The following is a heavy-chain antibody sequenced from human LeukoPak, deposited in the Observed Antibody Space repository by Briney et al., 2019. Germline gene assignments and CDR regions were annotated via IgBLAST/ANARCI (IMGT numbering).Heavy chain of an antibody. J-gene: IGHJ3*02. Sequence: GGSLRLCFAASGFTFCCYGMHWVRQAPGKGLEWVAVIWYDGSNKNYADSVKGRFTISRDNSKNTLYLQMNSLRAEDTALYYCARDPLCGGDCYAFYIWARETMVTVSS. D-gene: IGHD2-21*02. V-gene: IGHV3-33*01. CDR2: IWYDGSNK. CDR1: GFTFCCYG. CDR3: ARDPLCGGDCYAFYI.